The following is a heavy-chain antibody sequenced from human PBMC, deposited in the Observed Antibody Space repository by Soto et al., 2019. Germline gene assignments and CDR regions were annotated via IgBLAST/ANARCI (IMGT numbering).Heavy chain of an antibody. D-gene: IGHD3-16*01. CDR3: ASYRGALYFES. J-gene: IGHJ4*02. V-gene: IGHV4-59*01. CDR1: GRSISSNY. Sequence: PXETLSLTCAVSGRSISSNYWSWIRQSPDKGLEWLGYVFYGGTDYNPSLGGRVSMSVETSKSQFSLKLTSVTVADTAVYYCASYRGALYFESWGPGILVTVS. CDR2: VFYGGT.